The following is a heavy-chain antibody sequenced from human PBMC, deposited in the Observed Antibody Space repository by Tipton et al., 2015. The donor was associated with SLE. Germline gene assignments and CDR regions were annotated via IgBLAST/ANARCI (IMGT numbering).Heavy chain of an antibody. CDR1: GFTFSSYS. CDR3: ARDGEVGTTPFDY. Sequence: SLRLSCAASGFTFSSYSMNWVRPAPWKGLEWVSSISSSSSYIYYADSVKGRFTISRGNAKNSLYLQMNRLRAEDTAVYYCARDGEVGTTPFDYWGQGTLVTASS. J-gene: IGHJ4*02. D-gene: IGHD1-26*01. V-gene: IGHV3-21*03. CDR2: ISSSSSYI.